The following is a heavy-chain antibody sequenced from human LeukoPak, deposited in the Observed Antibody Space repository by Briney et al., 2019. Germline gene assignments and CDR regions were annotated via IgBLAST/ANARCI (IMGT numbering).Heavy chain of an antibody. CDR3: AKHSLTNHYDSRGPLFVDAFDV. Sequence: GGSLRLSCAASGFIFSTYVITWVRQVPGKGLEWVSSISGGGANTYYADSVRGRLTISRDNSKTTVTLQMNSLRVEDTAVYYCAKHSLTNHYDSRGPLFVDAFDVWGQGTLVTVSS. D-gene: IGHD3-22*01. V-gene: IGHV3-23*01. CDR1: GFIFSTYV. CDR2: ISGGGANT. J-gene: IGHJ3*01.